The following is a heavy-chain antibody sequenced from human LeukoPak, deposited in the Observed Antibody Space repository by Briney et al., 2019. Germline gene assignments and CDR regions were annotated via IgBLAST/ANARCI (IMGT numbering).Heavy chain of an antibody. CDR3: ARGASGSSLSGFDI. CDR2: ISTSGST. J-gene: IGHJ3*02. D-gene: IGHD1-26*01. CDR1: GGSISNYY. V-gene: IGHV4-4*07. Sequence: PSETLSLTCTASGGSISNYYWNWIRQPAGKGLQWIGHISTSGSTNYSPSLKSRVTMSIDTSKNQFSLNLSSVTAADTAVYYCARGASGSSLSGFDIWGQGTMVTVSS.